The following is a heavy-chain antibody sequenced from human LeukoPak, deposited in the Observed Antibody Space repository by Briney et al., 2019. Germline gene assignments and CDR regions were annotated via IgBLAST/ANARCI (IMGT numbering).Heavy chain of an antibody. D-gene: IGHD2-15*01. CDR1: GGSISSGGYS. CDR3: ARGRGYCSGGSCYDHIFDY. CDR2: IYHSGST. J-gene: IGHJ4*02. V-gene: IGHV4-30-2*01. Sequence: SETLSLTCAVSGGSISSGGYSWSWIRQPPGKGLEWIGYIYHSGSTYYNPSLKSRVTISVDRSKNQFSLKLSSVTAADTAVYYCARGRGYCSGGSCYDHIFDYWGQGPRSPSPQ.